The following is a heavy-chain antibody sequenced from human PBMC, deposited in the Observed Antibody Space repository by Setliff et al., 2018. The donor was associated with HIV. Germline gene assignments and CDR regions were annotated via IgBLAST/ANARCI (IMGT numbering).Heavy chain of an antibody. J-gene: IGHJ6*02. V-gene: IGHV4-59*01. Sequence: SETLSLTCTVSGGSISSYYWSWIRQPPGKGLEWIGYIYYSGSTNYNPSLKSRVTISVDTSKHQFSLKLSSVIAADTAVYYCARIFGDQGYYYGMDVWGQGTTVTVSS. CDR3: ARIFGDQGYYYGMDV. D-gene: IGHD3-3*01. CDR1: GGSISSYY. CDR2: IYYSGST.